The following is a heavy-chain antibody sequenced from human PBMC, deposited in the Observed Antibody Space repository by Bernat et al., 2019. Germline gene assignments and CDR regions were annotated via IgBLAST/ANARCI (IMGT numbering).Heavy chain of an antibody. CDR1: GFTFSNSL. D-gene: IGHD4-23*01. Sequence: EVQLLESGGDLVQPGGSLRLSCAASGFTFSNSLITWVRQTPGKGLEWVSGISGSGDKTYYADSVRGRFTISRDNSKNTLSLQLNSLRADDTAVYYCAKGGTVVNPLAWEAFDIWGQGTMVTVSS. V-gene: IGHV3-23*01. CDR3: AKGGTVVNPLAWEAFDI. J-gene: IGHJ3*02. CDR2: ISGSGDKT.